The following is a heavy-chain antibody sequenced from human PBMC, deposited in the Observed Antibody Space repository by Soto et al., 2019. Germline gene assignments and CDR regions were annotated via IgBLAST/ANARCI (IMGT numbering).Heavy chain of an antibody. CDR1: GFSLRSYG. J-gene: IGHJ4*02. CDR3: AKEAAGDHYYFDY. D-gene: IGHD4-17*01. CDR2: ISYDGSNK. V-gene: IGHV3-30*18. Sequence: QVQLVESGGGVVQPGRSLRLSCAASGFSLRSYGMTWVRQAPGKGLEWAAVISYDGSNKYYADSVKGRFTISRDNSKNTLYLQMSSLRPEDTAVYYCAKEAAGDHYYFDYWGQGTLVTVSS.